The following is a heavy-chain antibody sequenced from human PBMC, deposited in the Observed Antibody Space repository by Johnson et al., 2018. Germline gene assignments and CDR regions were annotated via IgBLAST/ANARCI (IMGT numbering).Heavy chain of an antibody. J-gene: IGHJ5*02. V-gene: IGHV3-30-3*01. CDR2: ISDDGSSK. D-gene: IGHD6-19*01. Sequence: QVQLVESGGGVVQPRRSLRLSCAASGFTFSSYAMHWVRQAPGNGLEWVAVISDDGSSKYYADSVKGRFTISRDNSKQTLYLQMNSLRAEDTAVYYCARDSSGWLLNNWFDPWGQGTLVTVSS. CDR3: ARDSSGWLLNNWFDP. CDR1: GFTFSSYA.